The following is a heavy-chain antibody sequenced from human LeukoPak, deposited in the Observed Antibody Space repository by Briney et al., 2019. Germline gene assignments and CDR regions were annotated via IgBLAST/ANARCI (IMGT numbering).Heavy chain of an antibody. CDR3: ARVWGYCTNGVCHHDAFDI. CDR2: ISAYNGNT. Sequence: ASVKVSCKASGYTFTSYGISWVRQAPGQGLEWMGWISAYNGNTNYAQKLQGRATMTTDTSTSTAYMELRSLRSDDTAVYYCARVWGYCTNGVCHHDAFDIWGQGTMVTVSS. CDR1: GYTFTSYG. D-gene: IGHD2-8*01. J-gene: IGHJ3*02. V-gene: IGHV1-18*01.